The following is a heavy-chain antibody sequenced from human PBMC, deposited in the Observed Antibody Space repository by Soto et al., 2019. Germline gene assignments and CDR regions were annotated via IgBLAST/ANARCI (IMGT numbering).Heavy chain of an antibody. Sequence: PGESLKISCKGSGYSFTSYWISWVRQMPGKGLEWMGRIDPSDSYTNYSPSFQGHVTISADKSISTAYLQWSSLKASDTAMYYCARQSPIVVVTAIQGWFDPWGQGTLVTVSS. J-gene: IGHJ5*02. CDR2: IDPSDSYT. CDR1: GYSFTSYW. D-gene: IGHD2-21*02. V-gene: IGHV5-10-1*01. CDR3: ARQSPIVVVTAIQGWFDP.